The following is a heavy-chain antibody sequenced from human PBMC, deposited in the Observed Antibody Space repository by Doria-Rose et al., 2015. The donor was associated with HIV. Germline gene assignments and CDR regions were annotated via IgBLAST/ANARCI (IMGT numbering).Heavy chain of an antibody. Sequence: QVQLQESGGGVVQPGRSLRLSCAASGFTFRSYGMHWVRQAPGKGLEWVAVISYDGSNEYYADSVKGRFTISRDTSKNTLYLQMNSLRAEDTAVYFCAKDDCSGGSCYPAFDYWGQGILVTVSS. CDR1: GFTFRSYG. V-gene: IGHV3-30*18. D-gene: IGHD2-15*01. CDR3: AKDDCSGGSCYPAFDY. J-gene: IGHJ4*02. CDR2: ISYDGSNE.